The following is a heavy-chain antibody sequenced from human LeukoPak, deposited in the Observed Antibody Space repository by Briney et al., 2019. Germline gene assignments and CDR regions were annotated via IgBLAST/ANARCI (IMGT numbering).Heavy chain of an antibody. Sequence: GGSLRLSCAASGFTFSDYYMSWLRQAPGKGLEWVSYISSSGSTIYYADSVKGRFTISRDNAKNSLYLQMNSLRAEDTAVYYCARTHCDLWSGYYQYYFDYWGQGTLVTVSS. D-gene: IGHD3-3*01. CDR1: GFTFSDYY. V-gene: IGHV3-11*01. CDR3: ARTHCDLWSGYYQYYFDY. CDR2: ISSSGSTI. J-gene: IGHJ4*02.